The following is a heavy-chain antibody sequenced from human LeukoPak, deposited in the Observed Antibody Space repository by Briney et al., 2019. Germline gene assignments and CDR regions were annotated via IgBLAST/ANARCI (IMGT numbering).Heavy chain of an antibody. CDR2: IYYSGST. V-gene: IGHV4-39*01. Sequence: SETLSLTCTVSGGSISSSSYHWGWICQPPGKGLEWIGSIYYSGSTYYNPSLKSRVAISVDTSNNQFSLKLSSVTAADTAVYYCARHSSSWYHFDYWGQGTLVTVSS. CDR3: ARHSSSWYHFDY. J-gene: IGHJ4*02. CDR1: GGSISSSSYH. D-gene: IGHD6-13*01.